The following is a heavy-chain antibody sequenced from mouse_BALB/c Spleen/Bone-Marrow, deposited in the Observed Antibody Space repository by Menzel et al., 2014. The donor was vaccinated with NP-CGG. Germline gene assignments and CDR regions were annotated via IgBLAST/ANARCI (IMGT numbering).Heavy chain of an antibody. CDR3: ARSMDY. V-gene: IGHV1-9*01. CDR2: ILPGSGGT. CDR1: GYTFSSYW. Sequence: VQLQQSGAELMKPGASVKISCKATGYTFSSYWIEWVKQRPGHCLEWIGEILPGSGGTKYNEKFKGKATFTAATSTNTANMQLNDLTTEDSAVYYCARSMDYWGQGTSPTVSS. J-gene: IGHJ4*01.